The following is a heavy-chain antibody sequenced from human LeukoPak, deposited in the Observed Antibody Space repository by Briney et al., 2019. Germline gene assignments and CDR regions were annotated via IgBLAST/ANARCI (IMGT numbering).Heavy chain of an antibody. Sequence: PGGSLRLSCAASGFTFSSYEMNWVRQAPGKGLEWVSYISSSGSTIYYADSVKGRFTISRDNAKNSLYLQMNSLRGEDTAVYYCASTLNIVVVPAASYWGQGTLVTVSS. V-gene: IGHV3-48*03. CDR1: GFTFSSYE. CDR3: ASTLNIVVVPAASY. CDR2: ISSSGSTI. D-gene: IGHD2-2*01. J-gene: IGHJ4*02.